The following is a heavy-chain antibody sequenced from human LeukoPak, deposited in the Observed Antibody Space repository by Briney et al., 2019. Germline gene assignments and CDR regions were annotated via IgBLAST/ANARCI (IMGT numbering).Heavy chain of an antibody. D-gene: IGHD5-24*01. CDR1: GYTFTGYY. Sequence: ASVKVSCKASGYTFTGYYMHWVRQAPGQGLEWMGWINPNSGGTNYAQKVQGRVTMTRDTSISTAYMELSRLRSDDTAVYYCASVGSRDGYNYWGQGTLVTVSS. J-gene: IGHJ4*02. CDR2: INPNSGGT. CDR3: ASVGSRDGYNY. V-gene: IGHV1-2*02.